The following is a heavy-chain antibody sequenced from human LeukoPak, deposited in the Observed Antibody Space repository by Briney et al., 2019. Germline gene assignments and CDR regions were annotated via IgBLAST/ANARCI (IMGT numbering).Heavy chain of an antibody. D-gene: IGHD3-22*01. CDR2: IYTGGIS. CDR1: GFTVSSTH. J-gene: IGHJ3*02. Sequence: GGSLRLSCAASGFTVSSTHMVWVRQAPGKGLEWVSVIYTGGISYYAGSVQGRFIISRDISKNTLYLQMNSLRAEDSALYYCARGGRGSAAVVAPRSFDIWGQGTMVTVSS. V-gene: IGHV3-53*01. CDR3: ARGGRGSAAVVAPRSFDI.